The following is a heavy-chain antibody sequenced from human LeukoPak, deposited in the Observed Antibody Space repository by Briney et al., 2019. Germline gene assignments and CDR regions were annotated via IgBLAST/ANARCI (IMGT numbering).Heavy chain of an antibody. D-gene: IGHD1-26*01. V-gene: IGHV3-11*01. CDR3: ARSIVGATPEYYYYYIDV. J-gene: IGHJ6*03. CDR2: ISSSGNSI. Sequence: GGSLRLSCAASGFTFSDYYMNWIREAPGRGLEWVSYISSSGNSIYYSDSVKGRFTMSRDNAKNSLFLQMNSLRAEDTAVYYCARSIVGATPEYYYYYIDVWGKGTTVTISS. CDR1: GFTFSDYY.